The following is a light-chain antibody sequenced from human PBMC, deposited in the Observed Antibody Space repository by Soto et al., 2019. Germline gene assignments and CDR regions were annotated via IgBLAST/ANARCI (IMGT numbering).Light chain of an antibody. V-gene: IGKV3-20*01. CDR3: QQYGSSPLT. J-gene: IGKJ4*01. CDR1: QSVNSNS. Sequence: EIVLTQSPGTLSLSPGERATLSCGASQSVNSNSLAWYQQTPGQSPRLLFYAASNRASNVPDRFSASGSGAAFTLTISRLEPEDFAVYHSQQYGSSPLTFGGGTKVEIK. CDR2: AAS.